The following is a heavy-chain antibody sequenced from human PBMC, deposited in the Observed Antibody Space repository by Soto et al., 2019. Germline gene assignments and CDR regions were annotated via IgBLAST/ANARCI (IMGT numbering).Heavy chain of an antibody. CDR1: GFTFSSYG. J-gene: IGHJ4*02. Sequence: GGSLSLSCAASGFTFSSYGMHWVRQAPGKGLEWVAVIWYDGSNKYYADSVKGRFTISRDNSKNTLYLQMNSLRAEVSAVYYCARGGADYGDPIFDYWGQGTLVTVSS. V-gene: IGHV3-33*01. CDR2: IWYDGSNK. CDR3: ARGGADYGDPIFDY. D-gene: IGHD4-17*01.